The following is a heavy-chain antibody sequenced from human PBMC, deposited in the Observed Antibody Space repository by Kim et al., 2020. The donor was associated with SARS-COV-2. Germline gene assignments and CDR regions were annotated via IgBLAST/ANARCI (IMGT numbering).Heavy chain of an antibody. Sequence: GGSLRLSFAASGFTFSDSAMYWVRQASGKGLEWVGRIRSKANSYATAYAASVKGRFTISRDDSKNTAYLQMNSLKAEDTAIYYCTRVPPYSNSWWDAFD. D-gene: IGHD6-13*01. V-gene: IGHV3-73*01. CDR3: TRVPPYSNSWWDAFD. J-gene: IGHJ3*02. CDR2: IRSKANSYAT. CDR1: GFTFSDSA.